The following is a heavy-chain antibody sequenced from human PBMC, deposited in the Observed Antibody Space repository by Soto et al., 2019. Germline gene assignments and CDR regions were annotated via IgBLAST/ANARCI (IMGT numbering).Heavy chain of an antibody. V-gene: IGHV3-21*01. CDR2: ISSSSSYI. CDR1: GFTFSSYS. J-gene: IGHJ6*02. D-gene: IGHD3-9*01. CDR3: ARDLTPHSSRYFDWLRLYYGMDV. Sequence: PGGSLRLSCAASGFTFSSYSMNWVRQAPGKGLEWVSSISSSSSYIYYADSVKGRFTISRDNAKNSLYLQMNSLRAEDTAVYYCARDLTPHSSRYFDWLRLYYGMDVWGQGTTVTVSS.